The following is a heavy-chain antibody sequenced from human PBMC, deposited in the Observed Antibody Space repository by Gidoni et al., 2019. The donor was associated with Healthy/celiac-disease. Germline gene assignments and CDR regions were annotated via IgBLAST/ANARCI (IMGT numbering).Heavy chain of an antibody. CDR1: GFHFSRYG. Sequence: QVQLVESGGGVVQPGRSLRLSCAASGFHFSRYGMHWVHQAPGKGREWVAVIWYDGSNKYYADSVKGRFTISRDNSKNTLYLQMNSLRAEDTAVYYCARDYRGSSSPGGWFDPWGQGTLVTVSS. CDR2: IWYDGSNK. V-gene: IGHV3-33*01. D-gene: IGHD6-13*01. CDR3: ARDYRGSSSPGGWFDP. J-gene: IGHJ5*02.